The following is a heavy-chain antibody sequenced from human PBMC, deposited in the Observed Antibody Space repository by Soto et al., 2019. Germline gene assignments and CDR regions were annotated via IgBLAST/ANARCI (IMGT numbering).Heavy chain of an antibody. CDR2: ISSSSRTI. Sequence: EVQLVESGGGLVQPGGSLRISCAASGFTFSSYSMNWVRQAPGKGLEWVSCISSSSRTIYYADSVKGRFTITRDNAKNSQYLQMNSLRDEDTAVYYCARDLPRWKPRSVKDGMDVWGQGTTVTVSS. CDR3: ARDLPRWKPRSVKDGMDV. D-gene: IGHD2-15*01. J-gene: IGHJ6*02. V-gene: IGHV3-48*02. CDR1: GFTFSSYS.